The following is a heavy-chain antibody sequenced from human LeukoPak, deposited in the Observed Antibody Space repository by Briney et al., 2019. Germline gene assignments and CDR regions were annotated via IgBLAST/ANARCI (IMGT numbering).Heavy chain of an antibody. J-gene: IGHJ5*02. CDR1: GGSFSGYY. CDR2: INHSGST. D-gene: IGHD2-8*01. V-gene: IGHV4-34*01. Sequence: SETLSLTCAVYGGSFSGYYWSCIRQPPGKGLEWIGEINHSGSTNYNPSLKSRVTISVDTSKNQFSLKLSSVTAADTAVYYCARRASVLMVYALTSNWFDPWGQGTLVTVSS. CDR3: ARRASVLMVYALTSNWFDP.